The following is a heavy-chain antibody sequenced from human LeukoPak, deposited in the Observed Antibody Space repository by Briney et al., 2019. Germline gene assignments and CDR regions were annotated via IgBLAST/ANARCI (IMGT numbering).Heavy chain of an antibody. J-gene: IGHJ6*02. CDR1: GGSISSYY. CDR3: ARSYSSSYRRVYYGMDV. V-gene: IGHV4-4*07. Sequence: SETLSLTCTVSGGSISSYYWSWIRQPAGKGLEWIGRIYTSGSTNYNPSLKSRVTMSVDTSKNQFSLKLSPVTAADTAVYYCARSYSSSYRRVYYGMDVWGQGTTVTVSS. D-gene: IGHD6-13*01. CDR2: IYTSGST.